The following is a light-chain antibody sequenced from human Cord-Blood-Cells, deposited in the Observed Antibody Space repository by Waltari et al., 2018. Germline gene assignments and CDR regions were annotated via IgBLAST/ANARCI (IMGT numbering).Light chain of an antibody. J-gene: IGLJ3*02. CDR3: SSYTSSSTWV. CDR2: DVS. Sequence: QSALTQPASVSGSPGQSITISCPGTSSDVGGYNYVSWYQQHPGKALKLMIYDVSNRPSGVSNRFSGSKSGNTASLTISGLQAEDEADYYCSSYTSSSTWVFGGGTKLTVL. CDR1: SSDVGGYNY. V-gene: IGLV2-14*03.